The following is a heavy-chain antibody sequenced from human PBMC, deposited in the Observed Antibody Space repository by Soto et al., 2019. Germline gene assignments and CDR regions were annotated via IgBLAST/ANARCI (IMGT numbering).Heavy chain of an antibody. Sequence: ESLKISCKCSRYSFTPYLIGLGRQMPGNDLEWMGIIHPGDSDTRYSPSFQGQVTISADKSISTAYLQLISLKASDTAMYYCALRRPAFELSFSGSW. V-gene: IGHV5-51*01. J-gene: IGHJ5*01. CDR3: ALRRPAFELSFSGS. CDR2: IHPGDSDT. D-gene: IGHD1-26*01. CDR1: RYSFTPYL.